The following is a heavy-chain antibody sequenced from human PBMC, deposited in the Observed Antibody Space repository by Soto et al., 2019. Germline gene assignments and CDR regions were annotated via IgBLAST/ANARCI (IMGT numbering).Heavy chain of an antibody. CDR1: GFTFSSYG. V-gene: IGHV3-30*18. Sequence: LSLTCAASGFTFSSYGMHWVRQAPGKGLEWVAVISYDGSNKYYADSVKGRFTISRDNSKNTLYLQMNSLRAEDTAVYYCAKEGTGVYARCFDYWGQGTLVTVSS. J-gene: IGHJ4*02. D-gene: IGHD2-8*01. CDR2: ISYDGSNK. CDR3: AKEGTGVYARCFDY.